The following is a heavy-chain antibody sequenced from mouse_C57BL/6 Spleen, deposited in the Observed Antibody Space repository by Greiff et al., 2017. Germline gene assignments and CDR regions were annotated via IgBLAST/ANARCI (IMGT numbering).Heavy chain of an antibody. D-gene: IGHD1-1*01. Sequence: QVQLKQPGAELVKPGASVKMSCKASGYTFTSYWITWVKQRPGQGLEWIGDIYPGSGSTNYNEKFKSKATLTVDTSSSTAYMQLSSLTSEDSAVYYCAREGYYGSSYIAYWGQGTLVTVSA. CDR3: AREGYYGSSYIAY. CDR2: IYPGSGST. J-gene: IGHJ3*01. V-gene: IGHV1-55*01. CDR1: GYTFTSYW.